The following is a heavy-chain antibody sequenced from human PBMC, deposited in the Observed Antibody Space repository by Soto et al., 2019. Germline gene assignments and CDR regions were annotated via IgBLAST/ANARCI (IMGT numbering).Heavy chain of an antibody. CDR3: ARADYGTFDN. CDR2: ISSNGGST. Sequence: EVQLLESGGGLVQPGGSLRLSRSASGFIFRNYNMHWVRQAPGKGLEYVSGISSNGGSTFYADSVKGRFSISRDNSTNTLHLQMGSLRPEAMVTYYCARADYGTFDNGCPGNLVGVSS. V-gene: IGHV3-64*07. J-gene: IGHJ4*02. CDR1: GFIFRNYN. D-gene: IGHD4-17*01.